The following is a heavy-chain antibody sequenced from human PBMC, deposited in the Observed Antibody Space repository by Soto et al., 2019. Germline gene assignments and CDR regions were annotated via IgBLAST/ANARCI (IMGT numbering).Heavy chain of an antibody. J-gene: IGHJ5*02. CDR1: GGTFSSYT. CDR2: IIPILGIA. D-gene: IGHD2-15*01. Sequence: SVKVACKASGGTFSSYTISWVRQAPGQGLEWMGRIIPILGIANYAQKFQGRVTITADKSTSTAYIELNSLRAEDTAVDYCGRVVDYTWFEPWGQGTLVSVSS. CDR3: GRVVDYTWFEP. V-gene: IGHV1-69*02.